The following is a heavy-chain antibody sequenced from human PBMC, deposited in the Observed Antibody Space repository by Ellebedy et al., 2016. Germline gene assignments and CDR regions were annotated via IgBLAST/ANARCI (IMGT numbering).Heavy chain of an antibody. CDR1: GFTFSSYG. CDR2: ISYDGSNK. Sequence: GGSLRLSXAASGFTFSSYGMHWVRQAPGKGLEWVAVISYDGSNKYYADSVKGRFTISRDNSKNTLYLQMNSLRAEDTAVYYCARDIHDYGDYELLRNWGQGTLVTVSS. CDR3: ARDIHDYGDYELLRN. J-gene: IGHJ4*02. V-gene: IGHV3-30*03. D-gene: IGHD4-17*01.